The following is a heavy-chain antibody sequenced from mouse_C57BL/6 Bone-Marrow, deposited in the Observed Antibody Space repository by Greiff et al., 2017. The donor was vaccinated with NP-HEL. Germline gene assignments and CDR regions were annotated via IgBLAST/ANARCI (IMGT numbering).Heavy chain of an antibody. J-gene: IGHJ1*03. Sequence: QVTLKESGPGILQPSQTLSLTCSFSGFSLSTFGMGVGWIRQPSGKGLEWLAHIWWDDDKYYNPALKSRLTLSKDTSKNQVFLQIANVDTADTATYNCARIDLLLRWYFDVWGTGTTVTVSS. D-gene: IGHD1-1*01. CDR3: ARIDLLLRWYFDV. CDR2: IWWDDDK. V-gene: IGHV8-8*01. CDR1: GFSLSTFGMG.